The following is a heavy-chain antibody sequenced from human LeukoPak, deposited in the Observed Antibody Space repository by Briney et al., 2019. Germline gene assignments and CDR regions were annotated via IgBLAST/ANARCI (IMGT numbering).Heavy chain of an antibody. CDR2: IYSGGST. J-gene: IGHJ4*02. Sequence: GGSLRLSCAASGFTVSSNYMSWVRQAPGKGLEWVSVIYSGGSTYYADSVKGRFTISRDNSKNTLYLLMNSLRAEDTAVYYCARSPGDRTYFDYWGQGTLVTVSS. CDR3: ARSPGDRTYFDY. D-gene: IGHD3-10*01. V-gene: IGHV3-53*01. CDR1: GFTVSSNY.